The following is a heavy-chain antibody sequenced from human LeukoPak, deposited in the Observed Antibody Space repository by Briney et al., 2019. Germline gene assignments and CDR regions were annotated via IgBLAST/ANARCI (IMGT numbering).Heavy chain of an antibody. V-gene: IGHV1-8*02. CDR1: GGTFSSYA. D-gene: IGHD5-18*01. J-gene: IGHJ4*02. Sequence: ASVKVSCKASGGTFSSYAISWVRQAPGQGLEWMGWMNPNSGNTGYAQKFQGRVTMTRNTSISTAYMELSSLRSEDTAVYYCARAQTFGYGYGDLDYWGQGALVTVSS. CDR2: MNPNSGNT. CDR3: ARAQTFGYGYGDLDY.